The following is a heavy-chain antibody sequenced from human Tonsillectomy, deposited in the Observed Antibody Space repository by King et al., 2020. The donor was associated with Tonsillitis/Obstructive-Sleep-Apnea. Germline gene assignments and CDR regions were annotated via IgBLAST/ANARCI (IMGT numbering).Heavy chain of an antibody. Sequence: QLQESGPGLVKPSETLSLTCTVSGGSMTRNSYYWGWIRQPPGKGLEWIGSLYYTGSSYYNPSLNRRVTVSVDTSKSQFSLTLTSLTAADTAVYYCARHSGDFRNTSPFEFWGQGILVTVSS. J-gene: IGHJ4*02. D-gene: IGHD3-3*01. CDR3: ARHSGDFRNTSPFEF. CDR1: GGSMTRNSYY. V-gene: IGHV4-39*01. CDR2: LYYTGSS.